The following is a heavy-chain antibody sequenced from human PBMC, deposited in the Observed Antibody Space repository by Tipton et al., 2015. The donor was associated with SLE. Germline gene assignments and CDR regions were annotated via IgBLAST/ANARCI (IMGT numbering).Heavy chain of an antibody. CDR1: GFTFSTYS. CDR2: ITSTSGNN. Sequence: SLRLSCAASGFTFSTYSMNWVRQAPGKGLEWVSSITSTSGNNYYADSVKGRFTISRDNAKNSLYLQMNSLRAEDTAVYYCARVRDYDFWSGSAFDIWGQGTMVTVSS. V-gene: IGHV3-21*01. J-gene: IGHJ3*02. D-gene: IGHD3-3*01. CDR3: ARVRDYDFWSGSAFDI.